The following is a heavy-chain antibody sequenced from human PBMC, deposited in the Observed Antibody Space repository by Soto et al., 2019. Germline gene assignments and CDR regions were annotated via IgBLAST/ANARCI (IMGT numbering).Heavy chain of an antibody. CDR2: ISYDGSNK. D-gene: IGHD4-4*01. CDR3: VRRSTLSYHGMDV. CDR1: GFTFSSYE. Sequence: LRLSCAASGFTFSSYEMHWVRQTPGKGLEWVAIISYDGSNKYYADSVKGRFTFSRDNSKNMLFLQMNSLRAEDAAVYYCVRRSTLSYHGMDVWGQGTTVTVSS. V-gene: IGHV3-30-3*01. J-gene: IGHJ6*02.